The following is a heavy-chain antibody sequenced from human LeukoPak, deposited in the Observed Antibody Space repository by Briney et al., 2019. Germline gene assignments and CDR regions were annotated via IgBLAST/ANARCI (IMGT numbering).Heavy chain of an antibody. J-gene: IGHJ4*02. CDR3: ARATVTTSTWDY. D-gene: IGHD4-17*01. Sequence: ASVKVSCKASGGTFSSYAISWVRQAPGQGLEWMGRIIPILGIANYAQKFQGRVTITADKSTSTAYMELSSLRSEDTAVYYCARATVTTSTWDYWGQGTLVTVSS. CDR2: IIPILGIA. CDR1: GGTFSSYA. V-gene: IGHV1-69*04.